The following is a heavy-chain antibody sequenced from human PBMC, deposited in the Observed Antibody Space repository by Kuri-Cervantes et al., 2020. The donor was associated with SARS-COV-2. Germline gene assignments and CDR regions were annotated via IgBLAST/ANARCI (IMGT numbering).Heavy chain of an antibody. CDR3: AKSRGQFHLSRYLSILDH. D-gene: IGHD5-24*01. Sequence: GGSLRLSCAASGFSFNNFCIHWVRQAPGKGLEWVSLVSFEGTIQSYADSVKARFTDSRDNSKNTVFLEMNSLGTGETAVYYCAKSRGQFHLSRYLSILDHWGQGTLVTVSS. CDR2: VSFEGTIQ. CDR1: GFSFNNFC. J-gene: IGHJ4*01. V-gene: IGHV3-30*02.